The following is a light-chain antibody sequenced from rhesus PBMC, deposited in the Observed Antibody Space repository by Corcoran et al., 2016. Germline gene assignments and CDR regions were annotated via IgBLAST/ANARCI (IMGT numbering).Light chain of an antibody. V-gene: IGKV1-74*01. CDR3: QHGYGTPYS. CDR1: ENVNNY. CDR2: EVS. Sequence: DIQMTQSPSSLSASVGDRVTITCRASENVNNYLNWYQQKPGKAPKLLIYEVSSLQSGVPSRFSGSGSGTDYTFTISSLQPEDVASYYCQHGYGTPYSFGQGTKVEIK. J-gene: IGKJ2*01.